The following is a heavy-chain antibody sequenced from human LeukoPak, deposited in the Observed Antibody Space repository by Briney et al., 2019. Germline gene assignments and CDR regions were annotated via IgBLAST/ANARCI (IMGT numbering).Heavy chain of an antibody. CDR1: GYSLTEYY. CDR2: IDPDTGGT. CDR3: AREYYDSSGLKYAFDI. V-gene: IGHV1-2*02. D-gene: IGHD3-22*01. J-gene: IGHJ3*02. Sequence: ASVKVSCKASGYSLTEYYLHWVPQAPGQGLEWMGCIDPDTGGTKFAQKFQGGVTMTRDTSVSTAYMELSSLRSDDTAVYYCAREYYDSSGLKYAFDIWGQGTMVTVSS.